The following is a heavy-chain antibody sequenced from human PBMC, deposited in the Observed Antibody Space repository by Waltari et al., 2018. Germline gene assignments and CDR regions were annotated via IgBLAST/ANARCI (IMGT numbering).Heavy chain of an antibody. CDR3: ASYNWNYAWFDP. CDR2: IYYSGST. CDR1: GGSISSGSSY. V-gene: IGHV4-39*07. J-gene: IGHJ5*02. D-gene: IGHD1-7*01. Sequence: QLQLQESGPGLVKPSETLSLACTVSGGSISSGSSYWGGLRQPPGKGLEWIGTIYYSGSTYYNPSLKSRLTISVDTSKNQFSLNLSSVTAADTAVYYCASYNWNYAWFDPWGQGTLVTVSS.